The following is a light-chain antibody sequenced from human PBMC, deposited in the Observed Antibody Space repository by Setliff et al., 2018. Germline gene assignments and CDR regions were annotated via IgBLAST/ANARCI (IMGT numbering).Light chain of an antibody. J-gene: IGLJ3*02. Sequence: QSVLTQPASVSGSPGQSITISCTGTSSGVGGYNYVSWYQHHPGKAPKLMIYDVTKRPSGVSDRFSGSKSGNTASLTISGLQAEDEADYYCSSYTASSPVFGGGTKGTVL. CDR1: SSGVGGYNY. V-gene: IGLV2-14*03. CDR3: SSYTASSPV. CDR2: DVT.